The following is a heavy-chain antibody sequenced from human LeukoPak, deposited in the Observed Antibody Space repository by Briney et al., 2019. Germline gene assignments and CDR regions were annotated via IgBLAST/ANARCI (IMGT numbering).Heavy chain of an antibody. CDR3: ARERQGTEFDY. V-gene: IGHV3-48*03. CDR2: ISSSGSTI. Sequence: GGSLRLSCAASGSTFSSYEMNWVRQAPGKGLEWVSYISSSGSTIYYADSVKGRFTISRDNAKNSLYLQMNSLRAEDTAVYYCARERQGTEFDYWGQGTLVTVSS. CDR1: GSTFSSYE. J-gene: IGHJ4*02. D-gene: IGHD1-7*01.